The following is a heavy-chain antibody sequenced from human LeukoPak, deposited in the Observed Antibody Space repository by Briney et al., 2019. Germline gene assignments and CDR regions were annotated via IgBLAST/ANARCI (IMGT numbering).Heavy chain of an antibody. D-gene: IGHD3-10*01. J-gene: IGHJ4*02. Sequence: PGGSLRLSCAASGFTFDDYAMHWVRQAPGKGLEWVALISWEGDTTYYADSVRGRFTISRDNSKNSLYLQMNRLRTEDTAFYYCTRDTDYGSATNYFDSWGQGTLVSVSS. CDR1: GFTFDDYA. V-gene: IGHV3-43*01. CDR2: ISWEGDTT. CDR3: TRDTDYGSATNYFDS.